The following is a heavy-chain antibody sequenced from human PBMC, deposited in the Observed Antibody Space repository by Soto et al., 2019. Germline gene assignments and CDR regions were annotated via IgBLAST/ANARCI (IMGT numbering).Heavy chain of an antibody. CDR3: AVHRATPGVALSNWSGP. CDR1: GASVTSGGYF. V-gene: IGHV4-31*03. CDR2: IYSSGAT. D-gene: IGHD3-10*01. J-gene: IGHJ5*02. Sequence: SETLSLTCTVSGASVTSGGYFWTWIRQFPEKGLEWVGYIYSSGATQYNPSLQSRLSMSLDTSANTFSLKLTSVTVADTPVYYCAVHRATPGVALSNWSGPWGQGSLVTVSS.